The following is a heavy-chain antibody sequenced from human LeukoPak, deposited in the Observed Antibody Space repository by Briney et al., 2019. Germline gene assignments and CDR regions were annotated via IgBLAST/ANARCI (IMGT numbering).Heavy chain of an antibody. CDR1: GYTFTGYD. Sequence: ASVKVSCKASGYTFTGYDMHWVRQAPGQGLEWMGWINPNSGGTNYAQKFQGRVTMTRDTSISTAYMELSRLRSDDTAVYYCARSGTTLLYYYYYYMDVWGKGTTVTVSS. CDR3: ARSGTTLLYYYYYYMDV. J-gene: IGHJ6*03. D-gene: IGHD1-7*01. CDR2: INPNSGGT. V-gene: IGHV1-2*02.